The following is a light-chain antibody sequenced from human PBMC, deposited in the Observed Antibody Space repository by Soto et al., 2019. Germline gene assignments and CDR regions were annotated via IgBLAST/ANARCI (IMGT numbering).Light chain of an antibody. Sequence: DIQMTQSPSSLSASVGDRVTITCQASQDISNYLNWYQQIPGQAPKLLIYGASNLETGGPSRFSGSASGTDFSFTISSLQPEDIATYYCQQYDNLPFTFGPGTKVDIK. CDR3: QQYDNLPFT. CDR1: QDISNY. V-gene: IGKV1-33*01. CDR2: GAS. J-gene: IGKJ3*01.